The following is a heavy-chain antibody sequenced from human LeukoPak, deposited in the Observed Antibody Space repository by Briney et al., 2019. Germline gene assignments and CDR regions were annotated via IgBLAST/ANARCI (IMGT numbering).Heavy chain of an antibody. J-gene: IGHJ5*02. D-gene: IGHD6-19*01. V-gene: IGHV4-4*02. Sequence: PSETLSLTCAVSGGSISSSNWWSWVRQPPGKGLEWIGEIYHSGSTNYNPSLRSRVTISVDKSKNQFSLKLSSVTAADTAVYYCARASGGAVAGFLWFDPWGQGTLVTVSS. CDR1: GGSISSSNW. CDR2: IYHSGST. CDR3: ARASGGAVAGFLWFDP.